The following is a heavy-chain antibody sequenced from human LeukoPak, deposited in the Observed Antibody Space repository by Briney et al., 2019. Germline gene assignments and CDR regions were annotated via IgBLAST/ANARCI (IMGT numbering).Heavy chain of an antibody. CDR3: ARDRGFWSGYYHFDY. CDR1: GGTFSSYA. CDR2: IIPIFGTA. J-gene: IGHJ4*02. D-gene: IGHD3-3*01. Sequence: ASVKVSCKASGGTFSSYAISWVRQAPGQGLEWMGRIIPIFGTANYAQKFQGRVTITADESTSTAYMELSSLRSEDTAVYYCARDRGFWSGYYHFDYWGQGTLVTVSS. V-gene: IGHV1-69*15.